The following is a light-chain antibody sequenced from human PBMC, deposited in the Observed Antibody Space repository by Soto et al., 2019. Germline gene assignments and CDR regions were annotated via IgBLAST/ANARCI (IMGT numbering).Light chain of an antibody. CDR2: AAS. CDR1: QGISNW. CDR3: QQTNTFLPLT. J-gene: IGKJ4*01. V-gene: IGKV1-12*01. Sequence: DIQMTQSPSSVSASVGDRVTITCRASQGISNWLAWYQQQPGKAPKLLNYAASSLQSGVPSRFSGGGSGTHFTLIISSLQPEDFATYYCQQTNTFLPLTFGGGTKVEIK.